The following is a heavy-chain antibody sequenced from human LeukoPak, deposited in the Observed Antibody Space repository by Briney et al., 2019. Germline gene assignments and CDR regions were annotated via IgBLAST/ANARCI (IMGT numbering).Heavy chain of an antibody. D-gene: IGHD3-10*01. V-gene: IGHV4-34*01. CDR1: GGSFSGYY. J-gene: IGHJ4*02. CDR2: INHSGST. CDR3: ARLYYYGSGSYYNEDY. Sequence: PSETLSLTCAVYGGSFSGYYWSWIRQPPGKGLEWIGEINHSGSTNYNPSLKSRVTISVDTSKNQFSLKLSSVTAADTAVYYCARLYYYGSGSYYNEDYWGQGTLVTVSS.